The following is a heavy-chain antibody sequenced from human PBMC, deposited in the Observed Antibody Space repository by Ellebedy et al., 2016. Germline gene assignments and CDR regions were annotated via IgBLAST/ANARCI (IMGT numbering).Heavy chain of an antibody. Sequence: GGSLRLXXAASGFTFSTYSMNWVRQAPGKGLEWLSYISGSSTTVYYAGSVRGRFTISRDNAKNSLYLQMNSLRADDTAVYYCARGFLLDTYYSGSGSGDYWGQGTLVTVSS. CDR1: GFTFSTYS. CDR3: ARGFLLDTYYSGSGSGDY. J-gene: IGHJ4*02. D-gene: IGHD3-10*01. V-gene: IGHV3-48*04. CDR2: ISGSSTTV.